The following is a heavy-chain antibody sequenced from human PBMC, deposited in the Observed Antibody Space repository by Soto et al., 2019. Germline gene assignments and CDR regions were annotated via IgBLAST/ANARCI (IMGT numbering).Heavy chain of an antibody. CDR2: INGDGSFT. CDR3: ARVGGGSGNFDY. CDR1: GFTFSNYW. J-gene: IGHJ4*02. Sequence: DVQLVESGGGLVQPGGSLRLSCGASGFTFSNYWMHWVRQAPGEGLVWVSRINGDGSFTRFADSVKGRFTISRDNAKNTLYLQMNSLRADDTAVYYCARVGGGSGNFDYWGQGTLVTVSS. V-gene: IGHV3-74*01. D-gene: IGHD3-10*01.